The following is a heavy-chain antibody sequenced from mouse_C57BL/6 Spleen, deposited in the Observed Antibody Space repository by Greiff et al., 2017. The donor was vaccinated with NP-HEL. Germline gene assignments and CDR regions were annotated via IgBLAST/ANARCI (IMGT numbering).Heavy chain of an antibody. CDR2: IYPGDGDT. D-gene: IGHD2-4*01. V-gene: IGHV1-82*01. CDR3: ARPIYYDYDFGD. CDR1: GYAFSSSW. J-gene: IGHJ2*01. Sequence: VQLQQSGPELVKPGASVKISCKASGYAFSSSWMNWVKQRPGKGLEWIGRIYPGDGDTNYNGKFKGKATLTADKSSSTAYMQLSSLTSEDSAVYFCARPIYYDYDFGDWGQGATLTVAS.